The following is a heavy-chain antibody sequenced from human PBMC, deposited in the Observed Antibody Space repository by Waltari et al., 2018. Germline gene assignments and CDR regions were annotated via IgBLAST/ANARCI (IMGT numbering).Heavy chain of an antibody. V-gene: IGHV1-2*04. CDR1: GYTFTGSY. D-gene: IGHD3-10*01. J-gene: IGHJ4*02. Sequence: QVQLVQSGAEVKTPGASVKASCKAAGYTFTGSYMHWVRQARGQGLEWMGWINPNSGGTNYAQKFQGWVTMTRDTSISTAYMELSRLRSDDTAVYYCARAPMVRGVIGHFDYWGQGTLVTVSS. CDR2: INPNSGGT. CDR3: ARAPMVRGVIGHFDY.